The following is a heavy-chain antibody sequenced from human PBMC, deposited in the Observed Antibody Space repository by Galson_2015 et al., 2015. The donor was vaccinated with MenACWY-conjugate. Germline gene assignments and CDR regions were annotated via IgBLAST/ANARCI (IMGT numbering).Heavy chain of an antibody. Sequence: SLRLSCAASGITFSSYAMSWVRQAPGKGLEWVSSISTTGGTTYYADSVKGRFTISRDNSKNTLYLQMNSLRAGDTAVYYCAQGAGSRWFDPWGQATLVIVSS. V-gene: IGHV3-23*01. CDR3: AQGAGSRWFDP. CDR2: ISTTGGTT. CDR1: GITFSSYA. J-gene: IGHJ5*02. D-gene: IGHD3-10*01.